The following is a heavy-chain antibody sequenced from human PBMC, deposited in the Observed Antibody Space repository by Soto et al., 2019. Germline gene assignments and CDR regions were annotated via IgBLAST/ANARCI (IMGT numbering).Heavy chain of an antibody. V-gene: IGHV3-30-3*01. J-gene: IGHJ3*02. Sequence: PGGSLRLSCAASGFTFSSYAMHWVRQAPGKGLEWVAVISYDGSNKYYADSVKGRFTISRDNSKNTLYLQMNSLRAEDTAVYYCARGARYSSSRNYAFDIWGQGTMVTVSS. D-gene: IGHD6-13*01. CDR1: GFTFSSYA. CDR3: ARGARYSSSRNYAFDI. CDR2: ISYDGSNK.